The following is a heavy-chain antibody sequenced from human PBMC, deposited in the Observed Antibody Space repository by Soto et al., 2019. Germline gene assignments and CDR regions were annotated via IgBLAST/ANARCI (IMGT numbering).Heavy chain of an antibody. V-gene: IGHV1-58*01. J-gene: IGHJ4*02. CDR1: GFTFTSSA. CDR2: IAVGSGYT. D-gene: IGHD2-8*01. Sequence: ASVKVSCKASGFTFTSSAFQWVRQARGQRLEWIGWIAVGSGYTNYAQRFQDRVTLTRDMSTATTCMELSRLTSEDTAIYYCAADATAWQQMVPSDYWGQGTLVTVSS. CDR3: AADATAWQQMVPSDY.